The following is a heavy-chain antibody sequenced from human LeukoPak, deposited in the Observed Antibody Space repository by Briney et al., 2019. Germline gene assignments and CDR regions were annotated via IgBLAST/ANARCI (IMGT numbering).Heavy chain of an antibody. CDR3: ARDHSDNWFDP. CDR1: GYTFTSYY. V-gene: IGHV1-46*01. D-gene: IGHD2-21*01. J-gene: IGHJ5*02. CDR2: INPSGGST. Sequence: ASVKVSCKASGYTFTSYYMHWVRQAPGQGLEWMGIINPSGGSTSYAQKFQGRVTMTRDMSTSTVYMGLSSLRSEDTAVYYCARDHSDNWFDPWGQGTLVTVSS.